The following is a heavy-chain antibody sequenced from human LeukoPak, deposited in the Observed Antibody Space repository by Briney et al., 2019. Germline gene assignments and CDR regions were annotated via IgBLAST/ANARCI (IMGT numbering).Heavy chain of an antibody. D-gene: IGHD3-10*01. V-gene: IGHV3-74*01. CDR2: INPDGSTT. CDR3: AKDLHYGSADY. J-gene: IGHJ4*02. CDR1: GFTFSNYW. Sequence: PGGSLRLSCAASGFTFSNYWMHWVRQAPGKGLGWVSFINPDGSTTNYADSVKGRFTISRDNAKNALYLQMNSLRAEDTAVYYCAKDLHYGSADYWGQGTLVTVSS.